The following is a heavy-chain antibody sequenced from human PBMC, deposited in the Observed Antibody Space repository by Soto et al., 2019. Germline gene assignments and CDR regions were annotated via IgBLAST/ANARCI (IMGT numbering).Heavy chain of an antibody. D-gene: IGHD1-7*01. CDR1: GGSISSGDYY. V-gene: IGHV4-30-4*01. CDR3: ARLTGTFGFFAY. Sequence: SEPLSLTCPVSGGSISSGDYYWSWIRQPPGKGLEWIGYIYYSGSTYYNPSLKSRVTISVDTSKNQFSLKLSSVTAADTAVYYCARLTGTFGFFAYWGQGTLVTVSS. J-gene: IGHJ4*02. CDR2: IYYSGST.